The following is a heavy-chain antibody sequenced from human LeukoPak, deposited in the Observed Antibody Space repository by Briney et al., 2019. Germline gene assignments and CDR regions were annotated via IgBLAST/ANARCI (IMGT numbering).Heavy chain of an antibody. CDR3: ARDRAEHLLLSLGTPDYYMDV. V-gene: IGHV1-2*02. Sequence: ASVKVSCKASGYTFTGYYMHWLRQAPGQGLEWMGWINPHSGATHYAEKFQGRVTMTRDTSMSTAYLELSWLRSDDTAMFYCARDRAEHLLLSLGTPDYYMDVWGKGTTVTVSS. CDR2: INPHSGAT. CDR1: GYTFTGYY. J-gene: IGHJ6*03. D-gene: IGHD3-10*01.